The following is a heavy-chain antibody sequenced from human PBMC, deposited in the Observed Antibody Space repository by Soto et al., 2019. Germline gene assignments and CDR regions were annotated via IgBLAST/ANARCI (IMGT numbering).Heavy chain of an antibody. CDR2: ISGNGDTT. CDR1: GFTFSNYA. CDR3: ARAWRADV. V-gene: IGHV3-64*01. J-gene: IGHJ6*02. Sequence: EVQLVESGGGLVQPGGSLRLSCVASGFTFSNYAMHWVRQAPGKGLECVSVISGNGDTTYYANSVKDRVTISRDNSKDTLYLQMGGLRADDMAVYYCARAWRADVWGQVTTVALSS.